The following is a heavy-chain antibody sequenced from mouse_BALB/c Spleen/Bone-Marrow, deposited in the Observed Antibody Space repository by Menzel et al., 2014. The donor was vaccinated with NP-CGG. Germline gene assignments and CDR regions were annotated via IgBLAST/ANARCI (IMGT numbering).Heavy chain of an antibody. CDR3: TRGWDAMDY. CDR2: IHPGNGGT. CDR1: GYTFTDYE. V-gene: IGHV1-15*01. Sequence: LQESGAELVRPGASVKLSCKALGYTFTDYEIHWVKQTPEHGLEWIGAIHPGNGGTAYNQKFKGKATLTVDKSSNTAHMGLSSLTAEDSDVYYWTRGWDAMDYWGQGTTVTVSS. D-gene: IGHD3-3*01. J-gene: IGHJ4*01.